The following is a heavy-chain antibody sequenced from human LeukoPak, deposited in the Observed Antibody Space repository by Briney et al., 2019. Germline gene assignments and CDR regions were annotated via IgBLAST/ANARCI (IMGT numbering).Heavy chain of an antibody. CDR3: ARDLGVQWELRIPDY. J-gene: IGHJ4*02. D-gene: IGHD1-26*01. CDR2: ISAYNGNT. CDR1: GYTFTSYG. V-gene: IGHV1-18*01. Sequence: ASVKVSCKASGYTFTSYGISWVRQAPGQGLEWMGWISAYNGNTNYAQKLQGRVTMTTDTSTSTAYMELRSLRSDDTAVYYCARDLGVQWELRIPDYWGQGTLVTVSS.